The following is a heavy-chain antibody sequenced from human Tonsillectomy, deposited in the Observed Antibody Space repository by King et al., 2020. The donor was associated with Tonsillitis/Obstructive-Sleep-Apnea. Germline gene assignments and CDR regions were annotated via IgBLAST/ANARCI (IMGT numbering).Heavy chain of an antibody. V-gene: IGHV1-2*06. D-gene: IGHD2-15*01. CDR1: GYTFTGYY. J-gene: IGHJ5*02. CDR2: INPNSGGT. Sequence: QLVQSGAEVKKPGASVKVSCKASGYTFTGYYMHVVRQAPGQGLELLGPINPNSGGTNYAKKFQGRVTMTRDTSNSTAYMELGRLRSDDTAVYYCARDVPLDIVVVVAANWFDPWGQGTLVTVSS. CDR3: ARDVPLDIVVVVAANWFDP.